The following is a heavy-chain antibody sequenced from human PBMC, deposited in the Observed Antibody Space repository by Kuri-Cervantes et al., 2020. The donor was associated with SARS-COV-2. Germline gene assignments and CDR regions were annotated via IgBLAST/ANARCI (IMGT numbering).Heavy chain of an antibody. CDR3: SRSYENSGSLYYCYYMDF. J-gene: IGHJ6*03. Sequence: GGSLRLSCAASGFTFSSYSMNWVRQAPGKGLEWVSYISSSSSTIYYADSVKGRFTISRDNAKNSLYLQMNSLRAEDTAVYYCSRSYENSGSLYYCYYMDFWGKGTMVTVSS. CDR2: ISSSSSTI. D-gene: IGHD3-22*01. V-gene: IGHV3-48*01. CDR1: GFTFSSYS.